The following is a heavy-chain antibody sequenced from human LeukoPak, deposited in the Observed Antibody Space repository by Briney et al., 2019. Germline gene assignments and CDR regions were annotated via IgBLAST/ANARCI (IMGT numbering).Heavy chain of an antibody. Sequence: SETLSLTCAVYGGSFSGYYWSWIRQPPGKGLEWIGEINHSGSTNYNPSLKSRVTISVDTSKNQFSLKLSSVTAADTAVYYCARSGTLYCSSTSCYLRIWGFDWFDPWGQGTLVTVSS. CDR2: INHSGST. CDR3: ARSGTLYCSSTSCYLRIWGFDWFDP. D-gene: IGHD2-2*01. J-gene: IGHJ5*02. V-gene: IGHV4-34*01. CDR1: GGSFSGYY.